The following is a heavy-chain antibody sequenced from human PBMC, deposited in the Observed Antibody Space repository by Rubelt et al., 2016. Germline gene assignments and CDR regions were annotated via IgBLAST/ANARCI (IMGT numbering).Heavy chain of an antibody. CDR2: INHSGST. V-gene: IGHV4-34*01. D-gene: IGHD5-24*01. CDR1: GGTFSGYL. J-gene: IGHJ6*02. CDR3: ARMAGNYYGMDV. Sequence: QVQLQQWGAGLLKPSETLSLTCAVYGGTFSGYLWSWIRQPPGKGLEWIGEINHSGSTNYNPSLKSRVTISVDTSKNQFSLKLSSVTAADTAVYYCARMAGNYYGMDVWGQGTTVTVSS.